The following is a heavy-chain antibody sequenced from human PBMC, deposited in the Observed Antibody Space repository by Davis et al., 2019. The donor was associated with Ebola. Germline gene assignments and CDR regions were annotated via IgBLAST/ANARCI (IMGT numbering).Heavy chain of an antibody. CDR2: INSDGSST. J-gene: IGHJ4*02. V-gene: IGHV3-74*01. D-gene: IGHD6-13*01. CDR1: GFTFSSYW. Sequence: HTGGSLRLSCAASGFTFSSYWMHWVRQAPGKGLVWVSRINSDGSSTSYADSVKGRFTISRDNSKNTLYLQMNSLRAEDTAVYYCAKGGGLIAAASFSWGQGTLVTVSS. CDR3: AKGGGLIAAASFS.